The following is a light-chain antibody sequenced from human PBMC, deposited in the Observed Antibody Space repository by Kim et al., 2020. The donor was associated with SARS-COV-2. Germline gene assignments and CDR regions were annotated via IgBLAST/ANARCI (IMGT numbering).Light chain of an antibody. CDR1: QGISSY. J-gene: IGKJ4*01. CDR2: AAS. V-gene: IGKV1-9*01. CDR3: QQLNSYPF. Sequence: IQLTQSPSSLSASVGDRVTITCRASQGISSYLAWYQQKPGKAPKLLIYAASTLQSGVPSRFSGSGSGTDFTLTISSLQPEDFATYYCQQLNSYPFFGGGTKLEI.